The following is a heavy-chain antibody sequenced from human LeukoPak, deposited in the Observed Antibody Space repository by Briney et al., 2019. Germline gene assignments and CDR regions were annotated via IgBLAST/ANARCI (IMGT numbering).Heavy chain of an antibody. Sequence: ASVKVSCKASGYTFTSYGISCVRQAPGQGLEWMGWISAYNGNTNYAQKLQGRVTMTTDTSTSTAYMELRSLRSDDTAVYYCARAMTTVTKNWFDPWGQGTLVTVSS. CDR1: GYTFTSYG. J-gene: IGHJ5*02. CDR2: ISAYNGNT. V-gene: IGHV1-18*01. D-gene: IGHD4-17*01. CDR3: ARAMTTVTKNWFDP.